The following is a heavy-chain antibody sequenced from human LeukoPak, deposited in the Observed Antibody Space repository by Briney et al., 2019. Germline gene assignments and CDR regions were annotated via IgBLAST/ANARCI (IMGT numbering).Heavy chain of an antibody. CDR2: ISAYNGNT. V-gene: IGHV1-18*01. D-gene: IGHD4-11*01. J-gene: IGHJ6*02. CDR1: GYTFTSYG. Sequence: GASVKVSCKASGYTFTSYGISWVRQAPGQGLEWMGWISAYNGNTNYAQKLQGRVTMTTDTSTSTAYMELSSLRSEDTAVYYCAKDDYRRLYYYYYGMDVWGQGTTVTVSS. CDR3: AKDDYRRLYYYYYGMDV.